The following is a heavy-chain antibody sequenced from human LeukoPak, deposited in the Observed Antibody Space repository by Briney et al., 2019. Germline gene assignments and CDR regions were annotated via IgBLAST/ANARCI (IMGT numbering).Heavy chain of an antibody. D-gene: IGHD6-13*01. CDR3: AREDSSSWYGNNWFDP. CDR1: GGSISSYY. Sequence: PSETLSLTCTASGGSISSYYWSWIRQPAGKGLEWIGRIYTSGSTNYNPSLKSRVTMSVDTSKNQFSLKLSSVTAADTAVYYCAREDSSSWYGNNWFDPWGQGTLVTVSS. J-gene: IGHJ5*02. V-gene: IGHV4-4*07. CDR2: IYTSGST.